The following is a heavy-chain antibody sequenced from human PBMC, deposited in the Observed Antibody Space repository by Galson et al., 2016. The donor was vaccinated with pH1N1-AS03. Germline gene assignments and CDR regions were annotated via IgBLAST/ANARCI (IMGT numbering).Heavy chain of an antibody. CDR3: VRDSNAWSFDY. CDR1: GFSFNSYG. D-gene: IGHD2-2*01. Sequence: SLRLSCAASGFSFNSYGMHWVRQAPGKGLEWVTFMWHDGIAKRYADSVKCRFAISRDSSKTLVYLQMNSLRSEDTGVYYCVRDSNAWSFDYWGQGALVTVSS. CDR2: MWHDGIAK. J-gene: IGHJ4*02. V-gene: IGHV3-30*02.